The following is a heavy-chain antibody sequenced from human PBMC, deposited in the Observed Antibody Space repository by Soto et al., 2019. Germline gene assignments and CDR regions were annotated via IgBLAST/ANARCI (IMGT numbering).Heavy chain of an antibody. Sequence: ASVKVSCKASGYTFTSYAMHWVRQAPGQRLEWMGWINAGNGNTKYSQKFQGRVTITRDTSASTAYMELSSLRSEDTAAYYCARTLGSSGSPFDPWGQGTLVTVSS. CDR1: GYTFTSYA. V-gene: IGHV1-3*01. D-gene: IGHD6-19*01. CDR2: INAGNGNT. CDR3: ARTLGSSGSPFDP. J-gene: IGHJ5*02.